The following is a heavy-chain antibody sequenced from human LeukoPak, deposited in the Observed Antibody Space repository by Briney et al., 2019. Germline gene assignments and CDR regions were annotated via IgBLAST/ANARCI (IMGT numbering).Heavy chain of an antibody. CDR3: ARGGGYNYYYYYMDV. D-gene: IGHD5-12*01. CDR1: GGSFSGDF. CDR2: INHGGST. J-gene: IGHJ6*03. Sequence: SETLSLTCAVYGGSFSGDFWSWIRQSPGKGLEWIGEINHGGSTTYNPSLQSRVTMSVDTSKNQFSLKLSSVTAADTAVYYCARGGGYNYYYYYMDVWGKGTTVTISS. V-gene: IGHV4-34*01.